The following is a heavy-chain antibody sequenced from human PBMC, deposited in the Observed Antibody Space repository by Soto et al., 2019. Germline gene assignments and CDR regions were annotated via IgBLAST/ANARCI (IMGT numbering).Heavy chain of an antibody. V-gene: IGHV4-59*01. CDR1: GGSISSYY. CDR3: ARAGGRSYYYYYGMDV. D-gene: IGHD3-16*01. J-gene: IGHJ6*02. Sequence: SETLSLTCTVSGGSISSYYWSWIRQPPGKGLEWIGYIYYSGSTNYNPSLKSRVTISVDTSKSQFSLKLSSVTAADTAVYYCARAGGRSYYYYYGMDVWGQGTKVTVSS. CDR2: IYYSGST.